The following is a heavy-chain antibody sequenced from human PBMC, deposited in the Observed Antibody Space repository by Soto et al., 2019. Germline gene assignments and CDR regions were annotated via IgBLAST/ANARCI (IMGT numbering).Heavy chain of an antibody. J-gene: IGHJ6*02. CDR3: ARCIVGATTQYYYYGMDV. Sequence: LSLTCAVYGGSFSGYYWSWIRQPPGKGLEWIGEINHSGGTNYNPSLKSRVTISVDTSKNQFSLKLSSVTAADTAVYYCARCIVGATTQYYYYGMDVWGQGTTVTVSS. CDR2: INHSGGT. V-gene: IGHV4-34*01. D-gene: IGHD1-26*01. CDR1: GGSFSGYY.